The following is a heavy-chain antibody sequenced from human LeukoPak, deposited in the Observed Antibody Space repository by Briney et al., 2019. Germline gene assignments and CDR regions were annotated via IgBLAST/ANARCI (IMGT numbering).Heavy chain of an antibody. V-gene: IGHV1-46*01. CDR2: INPSGGST. CDR3: ARVNNYDILSSFDS. Sequence: ASVKVSCKASGYTFTSYYMHWVRQAPGQGLEWMGIINPSGGSTSYAQKLQGRVTMTTDTSTSTAYMELRSLRSDDTAVYYCARVNNYDILSSFDSWGQGTLVTVSS. J-gene: IGHJ4*02. D-gene: IGHD3-9*01. CDR1: GYTFTSYY.